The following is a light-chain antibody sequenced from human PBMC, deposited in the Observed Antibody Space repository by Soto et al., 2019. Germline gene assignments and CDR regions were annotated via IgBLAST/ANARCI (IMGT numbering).Light chain of an antibody. CDR1: SSNIWAGYD. CDR3: QSYDSSLSGSVV. Sequence: QSVRTQPPSVSGAPGQRVTISCTGSSSNIWAGYDVHWYQQLPGTAPKLLIYGNSNRPSGVPDRFSGSKSGTSASLAITGLQAEDEADYYCQSYDSSLSGSVVFGGGTKLTVL. J-gene: IGLJ2*01. CDR2: GNS. V-gene: IGLV1-40*01.